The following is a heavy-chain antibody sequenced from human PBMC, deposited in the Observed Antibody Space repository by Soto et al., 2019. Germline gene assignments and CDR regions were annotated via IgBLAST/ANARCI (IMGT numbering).Heavy chain of an antibody. D-gene: IGHD6-13*01. CDR1: GFTFDDYA. Sequence: GGSLRLSCAASGFTFDDYAMHWVRQAPGKGLEWVSGISWNSGSIGYADSVKGRFTISRDNAKNSLYLQMNSLRAEDTALYYCAKDLAAAGTLFAFDIWGQGTMVTVSS. V-gene: IGHV3-9*01. CDR2: ISWNSGSI. J-gene: IGHJ3*02. CDR3: AKDLAAAGTLFAFDI.